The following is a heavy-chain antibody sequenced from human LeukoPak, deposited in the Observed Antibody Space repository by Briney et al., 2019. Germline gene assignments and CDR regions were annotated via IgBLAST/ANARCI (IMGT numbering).Heavy chain of an antibody. CDR1: GFTFRRYV. CDR3: ASSASYPLDY. CDR2: IWYDGSNK. Sequence: GRSMRLSCAASGFTFRRYVMYWVRQAPGKGLDLVEVIWYDGSNKYYADSVKGRFIISRDNAKNTLYLQMNSLRAEDTAVYYCASSASYPLDYWGQGTLVTVYS. D-gene: IGHD3-10*01. J-gene: IGHJ4*02. V-gene: IGHV3-33*07.